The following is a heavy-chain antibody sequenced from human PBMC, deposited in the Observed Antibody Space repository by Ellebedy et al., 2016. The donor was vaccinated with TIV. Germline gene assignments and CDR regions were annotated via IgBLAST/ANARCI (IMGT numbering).Heavy chain of an antibody. V-gene: IGHV4-39*07. CDR3: ARDHGGVIRPNWFDP. Sequence: SETLSLTXTVSGGSISSSSYYWGWIRQPPGKGLEWIGSIYYSGSTYYNPSLKSRVTISVDTSKNQFSLKLSSVTAADTAVYYCARDHGGVIRPNWFDPWGQGTLVTVSS. J-gene: IGHJ5*02. CDR2: IYYSGST. CDR1: GGSISSSSYY. D-gene: IGHD4-23*01.